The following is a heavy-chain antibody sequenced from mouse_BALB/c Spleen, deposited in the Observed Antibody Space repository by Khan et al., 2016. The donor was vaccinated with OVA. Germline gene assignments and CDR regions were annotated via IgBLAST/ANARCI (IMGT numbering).Heavy chain of an antibody. J-gene: IGHJ3*01. Sequence: EVELVESGPELVKPGASVKMSCKASGYTFTSYDMHWVKQKPGQGLEWIGYINPYNDYTKFNEKFKGKATLTSDKSSSTAYMELSSLTSEDSAVYYCARGVLGLRTWFAYWGQVTLVTVSA. V-gene: IGHV1S136*01. CDR3: ARGVLGLRTWFAY. CDR2: INPYNDYT. D-gene: IGHD3-1*01. CDR1: GYTFTSYD.